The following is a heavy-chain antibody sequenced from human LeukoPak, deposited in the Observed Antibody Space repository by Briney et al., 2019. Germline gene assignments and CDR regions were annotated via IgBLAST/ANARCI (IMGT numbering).Heavy chain of an antibody. D-gene: IGHD5-24*01. CDR2: ISYDGSNK. V-gene: IGHV3-30*18. Sequence: GGSLRLSCAASGFTFSSYGMHWVRQAPGKGLEWVAVISYDGSNKYYADSVKGRFTISRDNSENTLYLQMNSLRAEDTAVYYCAKDLIRRDGYMFDYWGQGTLVTVSS. CDR3: AKDLIRRDGYMFDY. J-gene: IGHJ4*02. CDR1: GFTFSSYG.